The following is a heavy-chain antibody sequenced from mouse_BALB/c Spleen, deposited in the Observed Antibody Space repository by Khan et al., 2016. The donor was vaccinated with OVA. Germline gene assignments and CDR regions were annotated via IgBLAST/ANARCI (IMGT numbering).Heavy chain of an antibody. V-gene: IGHV9-3-1*01. CDR1: GYTFTTYG. CDR3: ARVGYSGTMDY. D-gene: IGHD2-14*01. J-gene: IGHJ4*01. Sequence: LVESGPELKKPGVTVKISCKASGYTFTTYGMNWVKQDPGKGLKWMGWINTYTGEPTYVDDFKGRFAFSLETSASTAYLQINNLKNEDTATYFCARVGYSGTMDYWGQGTSVTVSS. CDR2: INTYTGEP.